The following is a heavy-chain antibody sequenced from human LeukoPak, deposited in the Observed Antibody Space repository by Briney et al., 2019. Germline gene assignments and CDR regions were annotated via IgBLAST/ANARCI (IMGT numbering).Heavy chain of an antibody. CDR3: ARSDYYDYRQIDF. CDR1: GDSIITSSYY. D-gene: IGHD3-16*01. CDR2: ICYSGIP. V-gene: IGHV4-39*06. Sequence: SETLSLTCTVSGDSIITSSYYWGWVRQPPGGGLEGLGCICYSGIPHYTPSLKRRVSRYVDKPGNQVPLLFHSVTAAGSAVCYCARSDYYDYRQIDFWGQGTLVTVSS. J-gene: IGHJ4*02.